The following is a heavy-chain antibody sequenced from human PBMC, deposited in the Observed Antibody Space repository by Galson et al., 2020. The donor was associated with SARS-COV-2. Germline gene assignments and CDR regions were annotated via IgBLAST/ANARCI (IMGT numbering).Heavy chain of an antibody. CDR1: GFTVSSNY. CDR2: IYSGGRT. J-gene: IGHJ4*02. CDR3: ARDLGPAGGLDY. V-gene: IGHV3-53*01. D-gene: IGHD3-16*01. Sequence: GGSLRLSCAASGFTVSSNYMSWVRQAPGKGLEWVSVIYSGGRTYYADSVKGRFTISRDNSKNTLYLQMNSLRAEDTAVYYCARDLGPAGGLDYWGQGTLVTVSS.